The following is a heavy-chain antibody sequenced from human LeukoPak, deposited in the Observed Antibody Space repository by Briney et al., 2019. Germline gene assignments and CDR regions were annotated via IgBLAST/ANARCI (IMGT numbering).Heavy chain of an antibody. CDR3: ARELSGSYMSDY. V-gene: IGHV3-43*02. CDR2: ISGDGGST. D-gene: IGHD3-10*01. J-gene: IGHJ4*02. CDR1: GFTFDDYA. Sequence: QPGGSLRLSCAASGFTFDDYAMHWVRQAPGKGLEWVSLISGDGGSTYYADSVKGRFTISRDNSKNTLYLQMNSLTDEDTAVYYCARELSGSYMSDYWGQGTLVTVSS.